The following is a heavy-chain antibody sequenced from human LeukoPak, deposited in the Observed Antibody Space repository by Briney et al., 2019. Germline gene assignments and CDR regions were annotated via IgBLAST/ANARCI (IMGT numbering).Heavy chain of an antibody. V-gene: IGHV3-53*01. Sequence: GGSLRLSCAASGFTVTTKTMAWVRQAPGRGLEWVSVFYSPGSTYYADSVHGRFTISRDTSLNTLFLQMNSLRVEDTAVYYCASARESCIGSTCYEYFHHWGQGTPLRVSS. CDR2: FYSPGST. CDR3: ASARESCIGSTCYEYFHH. J-gene: IGHJ1*01. CDR1: GFTVTTKT. D-gene: IGHD3-22*01.